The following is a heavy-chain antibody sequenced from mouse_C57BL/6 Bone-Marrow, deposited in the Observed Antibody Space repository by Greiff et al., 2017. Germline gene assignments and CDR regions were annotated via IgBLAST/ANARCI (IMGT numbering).Heavy chain of an antibody. CDR1: GFNIKNTY. Sequence: EVQLVESVAELVRPGASVKLSCTASGFNIKNTYMHWVKQRPEQGLEWIGRIDPANGNTKYAPKFQGKATITADTSSNTAYLQLSSLTSEDTAIYYCARGHCYYGRGYAMDYWGQGTSVTVSS. D-gene: IGHD1-1*01. CDR3: ARGHCYYGRGYAMDY. J-gene: IGHJ4*01. V-gene: IGHV14-3*01. CDR2: IDPANGNT.